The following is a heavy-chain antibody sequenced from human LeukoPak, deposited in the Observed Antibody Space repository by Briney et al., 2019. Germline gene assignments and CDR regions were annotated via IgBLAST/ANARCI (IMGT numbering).Heavy chain of an antibody. V-gene: IGHV3-23*01. J-gene: IGHJ4*02. D-gene: IGHD2-2*01. CDR3: AKVRVNHIVVVPAAIAY. CDR2: ISGSGDAT. Sequence: PGGSLRLSCAASGFTFSDYAMSWVRQAPEKGLEWVSAISGSGDATKYADSVKGRFTISRDKSKNTLYLQMNSLRAEDTAVYYCAKVRVNHIVVVPAAIAYWGQGTLVTVSS. CDR1: GFTFSDYA.